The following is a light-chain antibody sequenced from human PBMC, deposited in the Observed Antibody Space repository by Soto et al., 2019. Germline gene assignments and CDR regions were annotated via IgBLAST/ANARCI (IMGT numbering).Light chain of an antibody. CDR2: GAS. CDR1: QSVSSSY. CDR3: QQYGSSPPT. Sequence: EVRLSQSPCTLSLSTGERATLSCRASQSVSSSYLAWYQQKPGQAPRLLIYGASSRATGIPDRFSGSGSGTDFTLTISRLEPEDFAVYYCQQYGSSPPTFGQGTKVDIK. V-gene: IGKV3-20*01. J-gene: IGKJ1*01.